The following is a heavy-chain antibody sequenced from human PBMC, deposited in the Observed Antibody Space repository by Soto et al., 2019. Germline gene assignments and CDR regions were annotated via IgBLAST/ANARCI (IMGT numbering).Heavy chain of an antibody. V-gene: IGHV1-2*04. CDR2: INPNSGGT. Sequence: ASVKVSCKASGYTFTSYYMNWGRQAPGQGLEWRGWINPNSGGTNDAQKFQGWVTMTRDTSISTAYMELSRLRSDDTAVYYCARAELVTLDYWGQGTLVTVSS. CDR1: GYTFTSYY. J-gene: IGHJ4*02. D-gene: IGHD1-1*01. CDR3: ARAELVTLDY.